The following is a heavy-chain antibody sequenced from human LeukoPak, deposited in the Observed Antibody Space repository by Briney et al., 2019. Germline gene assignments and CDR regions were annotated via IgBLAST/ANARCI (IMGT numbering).Heavy chain of an antibody. CDR2: INPNSGGT. CDR3: ARAGGYSSGSTLGY. J-gene: IGHJ4*02. Sequence: ASVKVSCKASGYTFTGYYVYWVRQAPGQGLEWMGWINPNSGGTNYAQKFQGRVTMTRDTSISTAYMELSRLRSDDTAVYYCARAGGYSSGSTLGYWGQGTLVTVSS. V-gene: IGHV1-2*02. D-gene: IGHD6-19*01. CDR1: GYTFTGYY.